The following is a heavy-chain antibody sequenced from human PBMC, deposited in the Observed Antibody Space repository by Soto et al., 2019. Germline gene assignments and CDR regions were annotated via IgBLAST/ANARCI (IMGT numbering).Heavy chain of an antibody. D-gene: IGHD6-13*01. CDR1: GFTFGSYD. J-gene: IGHJ4*02. V-gene: IGHV3-30*03. CDR3: ACLSSEGFDY. Sequence: QVQLVESGGGVAQPGRSLRLSCAASGFTFGSYDMHWVRQAPGKGLEWVAVISYDGSNKYHADSVKGRFSISRDNSKNTLYLEMNSLRADDTAVYYCACLSSEGFDYWGQGTLVTVSS. CDR2: ISYDGSNK.